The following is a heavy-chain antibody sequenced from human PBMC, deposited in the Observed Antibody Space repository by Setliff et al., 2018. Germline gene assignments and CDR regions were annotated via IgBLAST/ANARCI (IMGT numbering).Heavy chain of an antibody. CDR1: GASISANHY. J-gene: IGHJ4*02. D-gene: IGHD1-26*01. CDR2: IAYGGNT. V-gene: IGHV4-39*01. Sequence: SETLSLTCTVSGASISANHYWGWIRQTPGKGLEWIGSIAYGGNTYYDPSLKSRVTISVDTSKNQFSLNLSSVTAADTAVYYCAAPGGGSYRFWGQGTLVTVCS. CDR3: AAPGGGSYRF.